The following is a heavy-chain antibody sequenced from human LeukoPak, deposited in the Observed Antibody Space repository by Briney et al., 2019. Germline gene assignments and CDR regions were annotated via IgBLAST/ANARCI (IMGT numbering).Heavy chain of an antibody. D-gene: IGHD1-14*01. CDR1: GYTFTSYG. J-gene: IGHJ5*02. V-gene: IGHV1-18*01. CDR2: ISVYKGHT. Sequence: ASVKVSCKASGYTFTSYGISWVRQAPGQGLEWLGWISVYKGHTNYAQRLQGRVTMTADTSTSTAYMELRGLRSDDTAVYYCARPYLQSETLAASFDPWGQGTLVTVSS. CDR3: ARPYLQSETLAASFDP.